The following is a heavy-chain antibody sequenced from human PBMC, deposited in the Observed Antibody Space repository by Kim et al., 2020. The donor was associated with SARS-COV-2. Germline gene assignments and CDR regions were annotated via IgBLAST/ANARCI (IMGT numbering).Heavy chain of an antibody. CDR1: GFTFSSYA. CDR3: ANTDQWLAAFDI. D-gene: IGHD6-19*01. Sequence: GSLRLSCAASGFTFSSYAMSWVRQAPGKGLEWVSAISGSGGSTYYADSVKGRFTISRDNSKNTLYLQMNSLRAEDTAVYYCANTDQWLAAFDIWGQGTMVTVSS. V-gene: IGHV3-23*01. CDR2: ISGSGGST. J-gene: IGHJ3*02.